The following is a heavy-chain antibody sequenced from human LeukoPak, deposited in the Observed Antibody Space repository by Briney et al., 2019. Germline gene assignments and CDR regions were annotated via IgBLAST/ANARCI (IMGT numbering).Heavy chain of an antibody. CDR1: GASISGSGYY. V-gene: IGHV4-34*01. CDR3: ARRGGYFMRY. J-gene: IGHJ4*02. D-gene: IGHD1-26*01. CDR2: INHSGST. Sequence: SETLSLTCAVSGASISGSGYYWSWIRQPPGKGLEWIGEINHSGSTNYNPSLKSRVTISVDTSKNQFSLKLSSVTAADTAVYYCARRGGYFMRYWGQGTLVTVSS.